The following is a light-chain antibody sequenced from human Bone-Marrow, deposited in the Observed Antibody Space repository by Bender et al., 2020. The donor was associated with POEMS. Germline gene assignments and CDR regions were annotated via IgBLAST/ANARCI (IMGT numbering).Light chain of an antibody. CDR2: EVT. V-gene: IGLV2-8*01. J-gene: IGLJ1*01. Sequence: QSVLTQPPSASGSPGQSVTISCSGTSSDVGAYKYVSWYQQHPGKAPKVMIYEVTKRPSGVPDRFSGSKSGNTAYLTVSGLQAEDEADYYCASYAGSNNYVFGTGTSVTLL. CDR3: ASYAGSNNYV. CDR1: SSDVGAYKY.